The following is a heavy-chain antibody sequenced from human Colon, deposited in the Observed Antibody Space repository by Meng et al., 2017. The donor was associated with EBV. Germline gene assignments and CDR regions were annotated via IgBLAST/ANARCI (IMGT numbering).Heavy chain of an antibody. CDR3: AREAMPYYYFDY. CDR2: KYYIGST. J-gene: IGHJ4*02. CDR1: GASVSSGNSY. D-gene: IGHD2-2*01. Sequence: VGLTDAGPGLVNPSATLSLPCIVPGASVSSGNSYWSWRRQPPGKGLEWIGYKYYIGSTNYNPALKSLVSRAVDTSKNQFSLRLTSVSAADTALYYCAREAMPYYYFDYWGQGALVTVSS. V-gene: IGHV4-61*01.